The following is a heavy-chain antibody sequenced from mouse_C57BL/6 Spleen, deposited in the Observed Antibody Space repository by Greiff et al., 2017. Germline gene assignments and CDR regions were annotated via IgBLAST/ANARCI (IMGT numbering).Heavy chain of an antibody. V-gene: IGHV1-64*01. Sequence: VQLQQPGAELVKPGASVKLSCKASGHTFTSYWMHWVKQRPGQGLEWIGMIHPTSGSTNYNEKFNSKATLTVDKSSSTAYMQLSSLTSEDSAVYCGARENWADYAMDDWGQGTSVTVSS. CDR1: GHTFTSYW. D-gene: IGHD4-1*01. CDR3: ARENWADYAMDD. J-gene: IGHJ4*01. CDR2: IHPTSGST.